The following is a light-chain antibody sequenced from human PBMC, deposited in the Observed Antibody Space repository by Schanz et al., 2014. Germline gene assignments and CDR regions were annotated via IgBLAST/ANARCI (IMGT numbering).Light chain of an antibody. J-gene: IGLJ3*02. CDR2: EVN. CDR1: SSDVGGNNY. V-gene: IGLV2-8*01. CDR3: QSYDSRLSAWV. Sequence: QSALTQPPSASGSPGQSVAISCTGTSSDVGGNNYVSWYQQHPGKAPKLLIYEVNKRPSGVPDRFSGSKSGNTASLTVSGLQSEDEADYYCQSYDSRLSAWVFGGGTKLTVL.